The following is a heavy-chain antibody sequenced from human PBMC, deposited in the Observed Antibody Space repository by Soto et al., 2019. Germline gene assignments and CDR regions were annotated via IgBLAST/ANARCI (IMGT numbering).Heavy chain of an antibody. CDR2: ISHSGST. J-gene: IGHJ5*02. CDR3: ARGGTYSRLIIGDWFDP. Sequence: QVQLQESGPGLVKPSETLSLTCGVSGGSISNNYWSWIRQPPGKGLEWIGYISHSGSTNYNPSLKRRVTISVDPSKKQFSLKLNSVTAADTAVYYCARGGTYSRLIIGDWFDPWGQGTLVTVAS. V-gene: IGHV4-59*01. D-gene: IGHD6-13*01. CDR1: GGSISNNY.